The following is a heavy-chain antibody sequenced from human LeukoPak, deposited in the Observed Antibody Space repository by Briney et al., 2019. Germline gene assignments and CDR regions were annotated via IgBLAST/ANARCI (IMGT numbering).Heavy chain of an antibody. CDR1: GGTFSSYA. Sequence: ASVKVSCKASGGTFSSYAISWVRQAPGQGLEWMGGIIPIFGTANYAQKFQGRVTITADESTSTAYMELSRLRSDDTAVYYCARDPDYYTLDYWGQGTLVTVSS. D-gene: IGHD3-22*01. V-gene: IGHV1-69*13. CDR2: IIPIFGTA. J-gene: IGHJ4*02. CDR3: ARDPDYYTLDY.